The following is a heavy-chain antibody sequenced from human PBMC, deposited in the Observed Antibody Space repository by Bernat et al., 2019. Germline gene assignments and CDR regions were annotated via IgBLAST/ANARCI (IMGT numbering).Heavy chain of an antibody. CDR2: IWYDGSNK. V-gene: IGHV3-33*08. CDR3: ARDSLELPLDEPDDAFDI. D-gene: IGHD1-7*01. Sequence: QVQLVESGGGLVKPGGSLRLSCAASGFTFSDYYMHWVRQAPGKGLEWVAVIWYDGSNKYYADSVKGRFTISRDNSKNTLYLQMNSLRAEDTAVYYCARDSLELPLDEPDDAFDIWGQGTMVTVSS. J-gene: IGHJ3*02. CDR1: GFTFSDYY.